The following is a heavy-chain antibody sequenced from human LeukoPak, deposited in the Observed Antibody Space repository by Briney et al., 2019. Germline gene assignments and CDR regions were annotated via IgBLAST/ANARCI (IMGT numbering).Heavy chain of an antibody. CDR3: ARDVNSYAHCGH. D-gene: IGHD5-18*01. Sequence: GGSLRLSCAASGFTVNSNYMSWVRQAPGKGLERVSIIYKDGRTYYADSVKGRFTISRDNSRNMLYLQMNSLRAEDTAVYYCARDVNSYAHCGHWGQGTLVTVSS. CDR2: IYKDGRT. CDR1: GFTVNSNY. V-gene: IGHV3-53*01. J-gene: IGHJ4*02.